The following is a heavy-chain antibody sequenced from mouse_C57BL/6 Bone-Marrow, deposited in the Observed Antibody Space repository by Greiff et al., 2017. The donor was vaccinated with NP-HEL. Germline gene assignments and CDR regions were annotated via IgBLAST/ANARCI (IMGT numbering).Heavy chain of an antibody. CDR3: ARKDYYGSNDY. V-gene: IGHV1-81*01. CDR1: GYTFTSYG. CDR2: IYPRSGNT. Sequence: VQLQESGAELARPGASVKLSCKASGYTFTSYGISWVKQRTGQGLEWIGEIYPRSGNTYYNEKFKGKATLTADKSSSTAYMELRSLTSEDSAVYFCARKDYYGSNDYWGQGTTLTVSS. D-gene: IGHD1-1*01. J-gene: IGHJ2*01.